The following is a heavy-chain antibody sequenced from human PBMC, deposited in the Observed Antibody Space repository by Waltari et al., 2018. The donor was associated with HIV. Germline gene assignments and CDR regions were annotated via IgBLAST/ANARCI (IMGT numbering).Heavy chain of an antibody. D-gene: IGHD3-3*01. J-gene: IGHJ4*02. CDR2: INIDGRTI. CDR3: SRDTFGEYDF. V-gene: IGHV3-74*01. CDR1: GFSVPNYW. Sequence: EVQMVQSGGGLVKPGRPRRRCCAVSGFSVPNYWMHWVRQSPGKGLVWVSRINIDGRTIDYADSVKGRFTISRDSAKNTLSLQMNSLREEDTAVYYCSRDTFGEYDFWGQGALVTVSS.